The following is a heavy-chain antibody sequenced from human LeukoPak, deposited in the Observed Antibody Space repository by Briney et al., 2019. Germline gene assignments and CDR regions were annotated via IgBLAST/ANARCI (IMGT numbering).Heavy chain of an antibody. J-gene: IGHJ3*02. CDR3: ASARGYCSSTSCPTDAFDI. CDR1: GYTFTGYY. D-gene: IGHD2-2*01. Sequence: ASVKVSCKASGYTFTGYYMYWVRQAPGQGLEWMGWINPNSGGTNFAQNFQGRVTMTRDTYISTAYMELSRLTSDDTAVYYCASARGYCSSTSCPTDAFDIWGQGTMVTVSS. V-gene: IGHV1-2*02. CDR2: INPNSGGT.